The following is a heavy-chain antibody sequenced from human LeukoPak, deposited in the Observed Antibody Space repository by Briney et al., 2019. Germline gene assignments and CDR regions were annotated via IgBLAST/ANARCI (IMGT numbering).Heavy chain of an antibody. CDR1: GGSVSSGSYY. CDR2: IYYSGST. J-gene: IGHJ6*04. D-gene: IGHD2-2*01. Sequence: SETLSLTCTVSGGSVSSGSYYWSWIRQPPGKGLEWIGYIYYSGSTNYNPSLKSRVTISVDTSKNQFSLKLSSVTAADTAVYYCASKPRDIVVVPAAKMDYYYGMDVWGKGTTVTVSS. CDR3: ASKPRDIVVVPAAKMDYYYGMDV. V-gene: IGHV4-61*01.